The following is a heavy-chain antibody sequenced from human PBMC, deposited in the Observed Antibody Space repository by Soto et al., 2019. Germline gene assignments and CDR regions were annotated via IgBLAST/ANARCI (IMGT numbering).Heavy chain of an antibody. D-gene: IGHD5-18*01. CDR2: ISYDGSNK. V-gene: IGHV3-30-3*01. CDR1: GFTFRSYA. CDR3: ARDPLWGTAMVLWYFDL. J-gene: IGHJ2*01. Sequence: PGGSLRLSCAASGFTFRSYAMHWVRQAPGKGLEWVAVISYDGSNKYYADSVKGRFTISRDNSKNTLYLQMNSLGAEDTAVYYCARDPLWGTAMVLWYFDLWGRGTLVTAPQ.